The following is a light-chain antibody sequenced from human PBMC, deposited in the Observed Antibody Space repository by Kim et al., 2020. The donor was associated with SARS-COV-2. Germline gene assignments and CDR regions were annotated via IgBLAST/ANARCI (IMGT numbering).Light chain of an antibody. Sequence: AIQLTQSPSSLSASIGDSDTITCLSSEDIDSALAWYQQKPGRAPKLLIHSASTLQRGVPSTFTGSGYGTDFTLTITNLQPEDCATYYCQQFYVHPLTFGQGTKVDIK. CDR3: QQFYVHPLT. J-gene: IGKJ1*01. V-gene: IGKV1-13*02. CDR1: EDIDSA. CDR2: SAS.